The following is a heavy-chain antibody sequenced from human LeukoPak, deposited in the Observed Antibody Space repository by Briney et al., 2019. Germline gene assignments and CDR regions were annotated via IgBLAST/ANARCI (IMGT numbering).Heavy chain of an antibody. V-gene: IGHV4-61*02. CDR2: IYTSGST. CDR1: GGSISSGRYY. CDR3: VRDSQTTVLTALSL. Sequence: PSETLSLTCTVSGGSISSGRYYWSWIRQPAGKGLEWIGRIYTSGSTNYNPSLKSRVTISVDTSKNQFSLKLSSVTAADTAVYYCVRDSQTTVLTALSLWGQGTLVTVSS. D-gene: IGHD4-23*01. J-gene: IGHJ4*02.